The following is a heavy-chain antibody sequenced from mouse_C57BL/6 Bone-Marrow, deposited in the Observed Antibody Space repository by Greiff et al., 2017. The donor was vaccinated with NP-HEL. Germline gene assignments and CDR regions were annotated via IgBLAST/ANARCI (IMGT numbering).Heavy chain of an antibody. CDR1: GYTFTSYW. Sequence: QVQLKQPGAELVKPGASVKLSCKASGYTFTSYWMHWVKQRPGQGLEWIGMIHPNSGSTNYNEKFKSKATLTVDKSSSTAYMQLSSLTSEDSAVYYWARGGYYGNCWLFAYWGQGTLVTVSA. D-gene: IGHD2-1*01. V-gene: IGHV1-64*01. J-gene: IGHJ3*01. CDR2: IHPNSGST. CDR3: ARGGYYGNCWLFAY.